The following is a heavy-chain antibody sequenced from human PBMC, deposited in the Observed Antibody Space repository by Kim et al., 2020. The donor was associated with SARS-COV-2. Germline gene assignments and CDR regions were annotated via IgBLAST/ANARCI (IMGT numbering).Heavy chain of an antibody. Sequence: SQTLSLTCAIYVDSVSSNSFAWNWIRQSPSRGLEWLGRTYYRSKWYNDYAVSVKSRITITPDTSKNQFSLHLSSVSTEDTAIYYCARSYSGTYNSWGQGTLVTVSS. CDR2: TYYRSKWYN. J-gene: IGHJ4*02. CDR3: ARSYSGTYNS. D-gene: IGHD1-26*01. V-gene: IGHV6-1*01. CDR1: VDSVSSNSFA.